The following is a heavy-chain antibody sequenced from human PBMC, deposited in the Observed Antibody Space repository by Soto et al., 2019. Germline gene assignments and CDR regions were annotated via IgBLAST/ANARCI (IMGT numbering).Heavy chain of an antibody. Sequence: PSETLSLTCTVSGGSISSGDYYWSWIRQPPGKGLEWIGYIYYSGSTYCNPSLKSRVTISVDTSKNQFSLELSSVTAADTAVYYCARSVVVPDYGMDVWGQGTTVTVSS. D-gene: IGHD2-2*01. CDR2: IYYSGST. J-gene: IGHJ6*02. CDR1: GGSISSGDYY. CDR3: ARSVVVPDYGMDV. V-gene: IGHV4-30-4*01.